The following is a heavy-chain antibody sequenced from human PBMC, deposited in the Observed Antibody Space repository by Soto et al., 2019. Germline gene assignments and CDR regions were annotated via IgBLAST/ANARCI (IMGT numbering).Heavy chain of an antibody. J-gene: IGHJ4*02. V-gene: IGHV5-51*01. CDR2: IYPGDSDT. CDR1: GYSFTSYW. CDR3: AALERYSSSWYYFDY. D-gene: IGHD6-13*01. Sequence: GESLKISCKGSGYSFTSYWIGWVRQMPGKGLEWMGIIYPGDSDTRYSPSFQGQVTISADKSISTAYLQWGSLKASDTAMYYCAALERYSSSWYYFDYWGQGTLVTVSS.